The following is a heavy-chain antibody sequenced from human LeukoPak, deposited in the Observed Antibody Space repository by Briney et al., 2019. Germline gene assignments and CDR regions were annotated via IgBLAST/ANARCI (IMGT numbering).Heavy chain of an antibody. J-gene: IGHJ6*02. CDR3: ARDQAPYCSGGSCYSSRLYYYYYGMDV. V-gene: IGHV3-48*04. CDR2: ISSSGSTI. Sequence: GGSLRPSCAASGFTSSSYGMHWVRQAPGKGLEWVSYISSSGSTIYYADSVKGRFTISRDNAKNSLYLQMNSLRAEDTAVYYCARDQAPYCSGGSCYSSRLYYYYYGMDVWGQGTTVTVSS. D-gene: IGHD2-15*01. CDR1: GFTSSSYG.